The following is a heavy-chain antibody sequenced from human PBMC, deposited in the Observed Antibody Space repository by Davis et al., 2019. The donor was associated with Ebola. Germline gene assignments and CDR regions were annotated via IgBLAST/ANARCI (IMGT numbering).Heavy chain of an antibody. D-gene: IGHD1-7*01. Sequence: HSQTLSLTCAISGDSVSSGGWNWIRQSPSRGLEWLGRTYYSSKWYSDYAVSVKSRITINPDTSKNQFSLHLNSVTPEDTAVYYCAGLPWNSKSFDYWGQGTLVTVSS. CDR2: TYYSSKWYS. CDR3: AGLPWNSKSFDY. CDR1: GDSVSSGG. V-gene: IGHV6-1*01. J-gene: IGHJ4*02.